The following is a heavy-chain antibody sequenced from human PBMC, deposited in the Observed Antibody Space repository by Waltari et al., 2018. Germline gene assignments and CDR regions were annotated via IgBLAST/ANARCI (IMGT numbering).Heavy chain of an antibody. D-gene: IGHD3-10*01. J-gene: IGHJ3*02. CDR3: AKDQGIPVNFSGVWNDAFDI. CDR1: GFNFNIYG. CDR2: TRFDGINK. V-gene: IGHV3-30*02. Sequence: QVFLVESGGGVVQPGASLRLSCVSSGFNFNIYGLPCVRQAPGKGLEWVAFTRFDGINKHYADSVKGRFTISRDNIENTLYLQMNSLRAEDTAVYYCAKDQGIPVNFSGVWNDAFDIWGQGTMVTVSS.